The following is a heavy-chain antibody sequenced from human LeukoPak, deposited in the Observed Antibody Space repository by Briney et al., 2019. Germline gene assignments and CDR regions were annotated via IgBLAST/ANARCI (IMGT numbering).Heavy chain of an antibody. Sequence: GGSLRLSCAASGFTVSSIDMSWVRQAPGKGLEWISVIYGGGNTRYYADSVKGRFTISRDNSKNTLYLQMNSLRAEDTAVYYCAKIPSSGYYEDPYYFDYWGQGTLVTVSS. D-gene: IGHD3-22*01. V-gene: IGHV3-53*05. CDR2: IYGGGNT. J-gene: IGHJ4*02. CDR1: GFTVSSID. CDR3: AKIPSSGYYEDPYYFDY.